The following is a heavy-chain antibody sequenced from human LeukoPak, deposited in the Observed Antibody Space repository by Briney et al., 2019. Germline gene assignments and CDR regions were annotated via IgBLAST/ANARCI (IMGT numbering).Heavy chain of an antibody. Sequence: ASVKVSCKTSGYTFTGYYMHWVRQAPGQGLEWMGWINPNSGGTNYAQKFQGRVTMTRDTSISTAYMELSRLRSDDTAVYYCARIPIYYDSSGYSKQPNWYFDLWGRGTLVTVSS. CDR2: INPNSGGT. D-gene: IGHD3-22*01. V-gene: IGHV1-2*02. J-gene: IGHJ2*01. CDR3: ARIPIYYDSSGYSKQPNWYFDL. CDR1: GYTFTGYY.